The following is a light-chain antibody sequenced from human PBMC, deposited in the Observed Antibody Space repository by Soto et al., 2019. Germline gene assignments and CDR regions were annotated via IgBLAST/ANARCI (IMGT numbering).Light chain of an antibody. CDR1: QSLLHSNGYNY. V-gene: IGKV2-28*01. J-gene: IGKJ5*01. Sequence: IVMTQSPLSLPVTPGEPASISCRSSQSLLHSNGYNYLDWYLQKPGQSPQLLIYLGSNRASGVHDRFSGSRSGTDCTLKLSRVEAEDVGVYYCLQALQTPITFGQGTRLEIK. CDR3: LQALQTPIT. CDR2: LGS.